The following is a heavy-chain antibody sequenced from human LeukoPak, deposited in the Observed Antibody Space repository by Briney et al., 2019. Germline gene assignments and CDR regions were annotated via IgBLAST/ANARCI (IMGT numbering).Heavy chain of an antibody. J-gene: IGHJ5*02. D-gene: IGHD1-26*01. Sequence: SQTLSLTCALSGDSVSTNSAAWHWIRQSPSRGLEWLGRTYYRCKWYNDYAVSVKSRITINPDTSKNQFSLQLNAVTPEDTAVYYCARGAVDNWFDPWGQGTLVTVSS. CDR2: TYYRCKWYN. CDR3: ARGAVDNWFDP. CDR1: GDSVSTNSAA. V-gene: IGHV6-1*01.